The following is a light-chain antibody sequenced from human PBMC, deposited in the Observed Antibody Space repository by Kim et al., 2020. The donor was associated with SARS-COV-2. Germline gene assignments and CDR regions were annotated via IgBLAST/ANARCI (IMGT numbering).Light chain of an antibody. CDR1: QDISSD. CDR2: AAS. V-gene: IGKV1-9*01. CDR3: QQLNNYPRT. Sequence: ASVGDRVTIPCRASQDISSDLAWYQQKPGKAPKLLIYAASTLESAVPSRFSGSGSGTDFTLTISSLQPEDFATYYCQQLNNYPRTFGQGTKVDIK. J-gene: IGKJ1*01.